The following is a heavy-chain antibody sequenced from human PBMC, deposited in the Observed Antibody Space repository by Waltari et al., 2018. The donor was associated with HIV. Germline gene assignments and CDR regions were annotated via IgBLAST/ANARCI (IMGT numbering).Heavy chain of an antibody. D-gene: IGHD3-16*02. V-gene: IGHV7-4-1*02. CDR3: ARDPSLYSGVY. CDR2: INTNTGNP. CDR1: GYSFTTYV. J-gene: IGHJ4*02. Sequence: QVQLVQSGSELKKPGASVKVSCKASGYSFTTYVLNWVRQAPGQGLEWMGWINTNTGNPAYAQAFTGRFVFSLDTSVSTAYLQISGLKTEDTAVYYCARDPSLYSGVYWRQGTLVTVSS.